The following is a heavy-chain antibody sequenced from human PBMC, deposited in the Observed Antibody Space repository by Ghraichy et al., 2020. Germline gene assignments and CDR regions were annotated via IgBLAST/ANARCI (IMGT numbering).Heavy chain of an antibody. J-gene: IGHJ5*02. Sequence: ASLKVSCKASGYSFTDSYIHWVRQAPRQGPEWMGWIEPSTGGTNYAVNYQGRVTLTRDTSSNTVYMELSRLKSDDTAVYFCARRGSNDDPTWFDPWGQGTLVTVTA. D-gene: IGHD3-16*01. CDR2: IEPSTGGT. CDR3: ARRGSNDDPTWFDP. CDR1: GYSFTDSY. V-gene: IGHV1-2*02.